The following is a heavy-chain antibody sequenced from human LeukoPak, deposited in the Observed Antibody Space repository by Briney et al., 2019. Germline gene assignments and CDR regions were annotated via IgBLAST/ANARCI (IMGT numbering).Heavy chain of an antibody. CDR3: ARSSLGVYGSGSYFSWFDP. CDR1: GGSISSSSYY. Sequence: PSETLSLTCTVSGGSISSSSYYWGWIRQPPGKGLEWIGSIYYSGSTYYNPSLKSRVTISVDTSKNQFSLKLSSVTAADTAVYYCARSSLGVYGSGSYFSWFDPWGQGTLVTVSS. D-gene: IGHD3-10*01. CDR2: IYYSGST. J-gene: IGHJ5*02. V-gene: IGHV4-39*07.